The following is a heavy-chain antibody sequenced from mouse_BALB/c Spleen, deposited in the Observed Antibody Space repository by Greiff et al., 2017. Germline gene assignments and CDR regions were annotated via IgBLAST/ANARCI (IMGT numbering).Heavy chain of an antibody. J-gene: IGHJ4*01. V-gene: IGHV14-3*02. CDR2: IDPANGNT. CDR1: GYTFTGTY. CDR3: ARSKRITNAVDY. Sequence: VQLKESGAELVKPGASVKLSCTASGYTFTGTYMHWVKQRPEQGLEWIGRIDPANGNTKYDQKFKDKATITTDKSSSTAYLQLSSLTSEDTAVYYCARSKRITNAVDYWGQGTSVTVSS.